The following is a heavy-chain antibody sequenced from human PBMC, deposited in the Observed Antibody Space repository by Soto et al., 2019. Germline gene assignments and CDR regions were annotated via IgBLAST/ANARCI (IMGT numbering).Heavy chain of an antibody. CDR2: IIPDFGTP. D-gene: IGHD2-8*01. Sequence: ASVKVSCKPSGGTFSKFTINWGRQAPGQGLEWMGGIIPDFGTPNYAQKFQGRVTITADESTSTAYMDLSSLRSEDTAVYYCARSFCTNDXCYSSSDNYYYYYYMDVWGQGTTVTVSS. CDR1: GGTFSKFT. J-gene: IGHJ6*02. V-gene: IGHV1-69*13. CDR3: ARSFCTNDXCYSSSDNYYYYYYMDV.